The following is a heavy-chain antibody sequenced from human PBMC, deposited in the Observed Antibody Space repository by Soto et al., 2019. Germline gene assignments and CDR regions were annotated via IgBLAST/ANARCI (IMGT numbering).Heavy chain of an antibody. CDR2: IYQNENT. Sequence: SQTRSLTCTVSAGSTRPCRDPLGWIRQPPGRGLEWIGSIYQNENTYHNPSLKSRVTMSVDTSKNQFSLKLSSVTAADTAVYYCARRYGASFDYWGQGTLVTVS. CDR3: ARRYGASFDY. CDR1: AGSTRPCRDP. J-gene: IGHJ4*02. D-gene: IGHD4-17*01. V-gene: IGHV4-39*07.